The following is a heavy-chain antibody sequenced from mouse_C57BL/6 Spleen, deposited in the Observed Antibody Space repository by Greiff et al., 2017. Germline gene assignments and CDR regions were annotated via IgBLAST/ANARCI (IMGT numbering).Heavy chain of an antibody. V-gene: IGHV1-69*01. CDR3: AREESNGYFDV. CDR1: GYTFTSYW. Sequence: QVQLQQPGAELVMPGASVKLSCKASGYTFTSYWMHWVKQRPGQGLEWIGEIDPSDSYTNYNQEFKGKSTLTVDKSSSTAYMQLSSLTSEDSAVYYCAREESNGYFDVWGTGTTVTVSS. J-gene: IGHJ1*03. CDR2: IDPSDSYT. D-gene: IGHD2-5*01.